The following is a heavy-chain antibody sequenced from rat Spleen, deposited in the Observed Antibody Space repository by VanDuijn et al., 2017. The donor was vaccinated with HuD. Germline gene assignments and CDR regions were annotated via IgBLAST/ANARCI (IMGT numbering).Heavy chain of an antibody. Sequence: EVQLVESGGGLVQPGRSLKLSCAASGFTFSDYGVAWVRQAPTTGLEWVAYISSGGGGIYYPDSVQGRFTISRHNAKSTLYLQMDSLRSEDTATYYCVRHGYTRYYSGVDYWGHGVMVTVSS. J-gene: IGHJ2*01. CDR3: VRHGYTRYYSGVDY. V-gene: IGHV5-29*01. CDR2: ISSGGGGI. CDR1: GFTFSDYG. D-gene: IGHD1-1*01.